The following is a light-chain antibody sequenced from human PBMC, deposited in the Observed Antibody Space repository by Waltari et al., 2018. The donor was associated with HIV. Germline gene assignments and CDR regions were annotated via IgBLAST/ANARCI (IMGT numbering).Light chain of an antibody. J-gene: IGLJ2*01. CDR3: ASYTNSNTLV. CDR2: DGT. V-gene: IGLV2-14*03. Sequence: QSALTQPASVSGSPGQSITISCPVTSSDVGGYNYVSWYQQHPGKVPKLIIYDGTKRPSGVSNRFAGSKSGNTAALTISGLLAEDEADYHCASYTNSNTLVFGGGTKLTVL. CDR1: SSDVGGYNY.